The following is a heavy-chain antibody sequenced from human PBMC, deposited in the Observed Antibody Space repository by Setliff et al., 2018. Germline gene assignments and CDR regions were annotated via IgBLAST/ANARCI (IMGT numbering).Heavy chain of an antibody. CDR3: ARDWALIRYFDLTLDV. Sequence: GASVKVSCKASGGTFSIYGISWVRQAPGQGLAWMGGIIPMYGTANYAQKFQGRVTLTPDDSTSTAYMELSSLRSEDTAVYYCARDWALIRYFDLTLDVWGQGTTVTVSS. V-gene: IGHV1-69*13. CDR1: GGTFSIYG. CDR2: IIPMYGTA. J-gene: IGHJ6*02. D-gene: IGHD3-9*01.